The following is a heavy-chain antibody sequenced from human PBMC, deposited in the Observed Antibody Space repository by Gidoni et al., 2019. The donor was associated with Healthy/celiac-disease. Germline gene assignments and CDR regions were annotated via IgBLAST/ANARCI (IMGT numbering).Heavy chain of an antibody. CDR3: ARGSSSSWYGSN. CDR2: IYTSGST. Sequence: QVQLQESGPGLVKPLQTLSLTCTVSGGSISSGSYYWSWIRQPAGKGLEWIGRIYTSGSTNYNPSLKSRVTISVDTSKNQFSLKLSSVTAADTAVYYCARGSSSSWYGSNWGQGTLVTVSS. J-gene: IGHJ4*02. V-gene: IGHV4-61*02. CDR1: GGSISSGSYY. D-gene: IGHD6-13*01.